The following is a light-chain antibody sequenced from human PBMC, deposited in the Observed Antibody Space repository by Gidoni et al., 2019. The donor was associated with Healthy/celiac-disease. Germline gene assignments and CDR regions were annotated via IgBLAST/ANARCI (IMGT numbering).Light chain of an antibody. V-gene: IGKV1-39*01. CDR2: AAS. CDR3: QQSYSTPRYT. CDR1: QSISSY. J-gene: IGKJ2*01. Sequence: IQMSESPASLSASVGDRVTITCRASQSISSYLNWYQQKPGKAPKLLIYAASSLQSGVPSRFSGSASGTDFTLTIRSLQPEDFATYYCQQSYSTPRYTFGQGTKLEIK.